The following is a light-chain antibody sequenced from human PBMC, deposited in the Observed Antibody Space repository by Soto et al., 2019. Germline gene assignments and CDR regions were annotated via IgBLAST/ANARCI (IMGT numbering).Light chain of an antibody. CDR2: GAS. CDR3: QQYNNWPPLT. Sequence: EIVLTQSPATLSLSPGDRASLSCRASQSLSSNFLAWYQQKSGQPPRLLIYGASTRATGIPARFSGSGSGTEFTLTLSSLQSEDFAVYYCQQYNNWPPLTFGQGTKVDIK. CDR1: QSLSSN. J-gene: IGKJ1*01. V-gene: IGKV3-15*01.